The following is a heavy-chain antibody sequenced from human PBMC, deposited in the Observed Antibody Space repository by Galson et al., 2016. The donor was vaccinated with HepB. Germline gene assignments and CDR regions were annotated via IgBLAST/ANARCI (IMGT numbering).Heavy chain of an antibody. CDR3: ARTIVAVPGANDYFDY. CDR2: ISGGGVST. J-gene: IGHJ4*02. Sequence: SLRLSCAASGFTFSTFWMTWVRQAPGKGLQWVSGISGGGVSTHYADSVKGRFTISRDNAKNALYLQMNSLRAEDTAVYYCARTIVAVPGANDYFDYWGQGTLVTVSS. CDR1: GFTFSTFW. D-gene: IGHD2-2*01. V-gene: IGHV3-23*01.